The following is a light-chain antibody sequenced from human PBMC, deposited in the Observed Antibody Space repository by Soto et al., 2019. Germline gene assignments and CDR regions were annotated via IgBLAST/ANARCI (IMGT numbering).Light chain of an antibody. Sequence: EIVMTQSPATLSVSPGERATLSCRASQSVSSNLAWYHQKPGQAPRLHIYGASTRATGIPAKFSGGGSGTEFTRTISSLQSEDFAIYYCQKYKSGWTFGQETKVEIK. CDR1: QSVSSN. J-gene: IGKJ1*01. V-gene: IGKV3-15*01. CDR3: QKYKSGWT. CDR2: GAS.